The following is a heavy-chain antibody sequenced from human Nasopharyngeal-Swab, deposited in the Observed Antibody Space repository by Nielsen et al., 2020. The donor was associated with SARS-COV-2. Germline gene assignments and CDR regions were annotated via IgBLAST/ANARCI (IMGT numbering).Heavy chain of an antibody. J-gene: IGHJ3*02. CDR2: IYSGGST. Sequence: WIRQPLGKGPEWVSVIYSGGSTYSADSVKGRFTISRDNSKNTLYLQMNSLRAEDTAVYYCAKLSPYYYGSGSSHDAFDIWGQGTMVTVSS. D-gene: IGHD3-10*01. CDR3: AKLSPYYYGSGSSHDAFDI. V-gene: IGHV3-53*01.